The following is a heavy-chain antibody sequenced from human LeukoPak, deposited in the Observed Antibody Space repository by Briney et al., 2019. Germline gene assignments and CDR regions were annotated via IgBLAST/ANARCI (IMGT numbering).Heavy chain of an antibody. D-gene: IGHD1-1*01. CDR1: GYTFTSYA. Sequence: ASVKVSCKASGYTFTSYAMNWVRQAPGRGLEWMGWINTNTGNPTYAQGFTGRFVFSLDTSVSTAYLQISSLKAEDTAVYYCARDFQLERPYNWFDPWGQGTLVTVSS. V-gene: IGHV7-4-1*02. CDR2: INTNTGNP. J-gene: IGHJ5*02. CDR3: ARDFQLERPYNWFDP.